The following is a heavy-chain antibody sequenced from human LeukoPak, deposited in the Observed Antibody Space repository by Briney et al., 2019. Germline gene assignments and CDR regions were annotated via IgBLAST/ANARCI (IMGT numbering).Heavy chain of an antibody. CDR2: IRSKANSYAT. J-gene: IGHJ3*02. Sequence: GGSLKLSCAASGFTFSGSAMHWVRQASGKGLEWVGRIRSKANSYATAYAASVKGRFTISRDDSKNTAYLQMNSLKTEDTAVYYCTRHVLYYDSSGDDAFDIWGQGTMVTVPS. V-gene: IGHV3-73*01. CDR3: TRHVLYYDSSGDDAFDI. D-gene: IGHD3-22*01. CDR1: GFTFSGSA.